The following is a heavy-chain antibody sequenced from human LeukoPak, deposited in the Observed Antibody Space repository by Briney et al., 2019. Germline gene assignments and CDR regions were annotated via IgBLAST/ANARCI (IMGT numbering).Heavy chain of an antibody. D-gene: IGHD3-22*01. CDR3: AKDLAKPYYDSSGYYGYYGMDV. CDR2: ISGSGDST. V-gene: IGHV3-23*01. Sequence: GGSLRLSCAASGFTFSTYAMSWVRQAPGKGLGWVSDISGSGDSTHYADSVKGRFTISRDNSKNTLYLQMNSLRVEDTAVYYCAKDLAKPYYDSSGYYGYYGMDVWGQGTTVTVSS. J-gene: IGHJ6*02. CDR1: GFTFSTYA.